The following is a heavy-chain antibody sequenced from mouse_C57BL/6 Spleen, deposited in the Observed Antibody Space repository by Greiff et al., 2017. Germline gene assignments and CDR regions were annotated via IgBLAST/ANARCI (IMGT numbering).Heavy chain of an antibody. CDR2: IHPNSGST. Sequence: VQLLQPGAELVKPGASVKLSCKASGYTFTSYWMPWVKQRPGQGLEWIGMIHPNSGSTNYTEKFKSKATLAVDKSSITAYMQLSSLTSEDAAVYYCARGPGFAYWGQGTLVTVSA. J-gene: IGHJ3*01. V-gene: IGHV1-64*01. CDR1: GYTFTSYW. CDR3: ARGPGFAY.